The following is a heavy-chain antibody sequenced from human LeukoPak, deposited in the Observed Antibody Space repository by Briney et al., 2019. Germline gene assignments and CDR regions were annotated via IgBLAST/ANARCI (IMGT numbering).Heavy chain of an antibody. CDR2: ISSSGSYI. Sequence: NAGGSLRLSCGASGFTFSRYSMNWVRRAPGKGLEWVSSISSSGSYIYYADSVKGRFTISRDNAKNSLYLQMNSLRAEDTAVYYCASRNQYCGGDCFWAFDIWGQGTMVTVSS. D-gene: IGHD2-21*02. J-gene: IGHJ3*02. CDR3: ASRNQYCGGDCFWAFDI. V-gene: IGHV3-21*01. CDR1: GFTFSRYS.